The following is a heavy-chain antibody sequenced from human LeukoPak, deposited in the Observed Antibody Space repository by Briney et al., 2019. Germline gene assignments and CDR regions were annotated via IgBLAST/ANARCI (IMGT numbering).Heavy chain of an antibody. CDR2: ISAYNGNT. CDR1: GYTFTSYG. D-gene: IGHD5-18*01. V-gene: IGHV1-18*01. CDR3: ARNLVQLWSNSFPYYYGMDV. J-gene: IGHJ6*02. Sequence: ASVKVPCKASGYTFTSYGISWVRRAPGQGLEWMGWISAYNGNTNYAQKLQGRVTMTTDTSTSTAYMELRSLRSDDTAVYYCARNLVQLWSNSFPYYYGMDVWGQGTTVTVSS.